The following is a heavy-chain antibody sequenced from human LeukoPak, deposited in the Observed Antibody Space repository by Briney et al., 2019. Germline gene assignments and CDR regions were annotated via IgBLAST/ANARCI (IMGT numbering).Heavy chain of an antibody. CDR1: GGSISSYY. V-gene: IGHV4-59*08. CDR2: IYYSGST. CDR3: ARFPGLSYSSWYDYDAFDI. Sequence: PSETLSLTCTVSGGSISSYYWSWIRQPPGKGLEWIGYIYYSGSTNYNPSLKSRVTISVDTSKNQFSLKLSSVTAADTAVYYCARFPGLSYSSWYDYDAFDIWGQGTMVTVSS. J-gene: IGHJ3*02. D-gene: IGHD6-13*01.